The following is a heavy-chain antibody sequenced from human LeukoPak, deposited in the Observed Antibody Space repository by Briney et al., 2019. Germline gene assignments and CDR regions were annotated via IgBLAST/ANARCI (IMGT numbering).Heavy chain of an antibody. CDR1: GITFSTYA. V-gene: IGHV3-23*01. D-gene: IGHD5-12*01. Sequence: GGSLRLSCAASGITFSTYAMSWVRQAPGKGLEWVSTITNSGGHTFYADSVQGRFTISRDNSKNTLFLQMNSLRAEDTAVYHCAMRDGYNFFNYWGQETLLTVSS. J-gene: IGHJ4*02. CDR3: AMRDGYNFFNY. CDR2: ITNSGGHT.